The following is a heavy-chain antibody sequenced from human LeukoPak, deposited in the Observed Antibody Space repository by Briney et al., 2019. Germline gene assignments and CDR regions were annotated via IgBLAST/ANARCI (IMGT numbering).Heavy chain of an antibody. D-gene: IGHD6-19*01. CDR1: GFTFSTYS. J-gene: IGHJ4*02. CDR3: ARVGIAVAADY. V-gene: IGHV3-21*01. Sequence: GGSLRLSCAASGFTFSTYSMNWVGQAPGKGLEWVSSISSSSSYIYYADSVKGRFTISRDNAKNSLYLQMNSLRAEDTAVYYCARVGIAVAADYWGQETLVTVSS. CDR2: ISSSSSYI.